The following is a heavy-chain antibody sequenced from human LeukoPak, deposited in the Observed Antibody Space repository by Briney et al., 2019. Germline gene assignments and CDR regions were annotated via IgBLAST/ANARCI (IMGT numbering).Heavy chain of an antibody. J-gene: IGHJ4*02. CDR2: ISYDGSNK. CDR1: GFTFSSYG. V-gene: IGHV3-30*18. D-gene: IGHD3-16*01. Sequence: GGSLRLSCAASGFTFSSYGMHWVRQAPGKGLEWVAVISYDGSNKYYADSVKGRFTISRDNSKNTLYLQMNSLRAEDTAVYYCAKDGPASLYGSFDYWGQGTLVTVSS. CDR3: AKDGPASLYGSFDY.